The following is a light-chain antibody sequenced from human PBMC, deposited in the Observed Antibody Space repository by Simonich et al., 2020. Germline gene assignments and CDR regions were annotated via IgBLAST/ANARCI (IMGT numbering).Light chain of an antibody. J-gene: IGKJ3*01. CDR1: QGISSY. CDR2: AAS. V-gene: IGKV1-9*01. Sequence: DIQLTQSPSFLSASVGDRVTITCRASQGISSYLAWYQQKPGKAPKLLIYAASTLQGGVPSRFSGSGSGTEFTLTISSLQPEDFATYYCQQLNSYPFFGPGTKVDIK. CDR3: QQLNSYPF.